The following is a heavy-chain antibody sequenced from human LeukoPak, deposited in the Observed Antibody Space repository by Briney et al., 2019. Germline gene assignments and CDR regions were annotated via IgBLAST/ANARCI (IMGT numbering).Heavy chain of an antibody. V-gene: IGHV4-4*02. Sequence: PSETLSLTCSVSGASITSYAWWSWVRQPPGKGLGWIGEIHLNGITNYNPSLKSRVTMSIDKSKNHFSLNLSSVTAADTAVYYCARVISSAWRQNDLWGQGTLVTVSS. J-gene: IGHJ5*02. CDR3: ARVISSAWRQNDL. CDR2: IHLNGIT. CDR1: GASITSYAW. D-gene: IGHD3-22*01.